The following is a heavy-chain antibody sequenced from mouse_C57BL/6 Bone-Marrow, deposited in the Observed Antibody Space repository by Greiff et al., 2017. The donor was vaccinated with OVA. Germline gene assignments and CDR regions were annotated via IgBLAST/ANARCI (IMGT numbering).Heavy chain of an antibody. J-gene: IGHJ3*01. D-gene: IGHD2-1*01. CDR2: IHPSDSDT. V-gene: IGHV1-74*01. CDR1: GYTFTSYW. CDR3: ARWDGYYGNYDWCAY. Sequence: VQLQQPGAELVKPGASVKVSCKASGYTFTSYWMHWVKQRPGQGLEWIGRIHPSDSDTNYNQQFKGKATLTVDKSSSTAYMQLSSLTSEDDAVYDCARWDGYYGNYDWCAYWGQGTLVTVSA.